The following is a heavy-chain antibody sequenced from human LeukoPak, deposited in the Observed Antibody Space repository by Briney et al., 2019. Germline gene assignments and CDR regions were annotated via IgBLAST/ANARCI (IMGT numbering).Heavy chain of an antibody. Sequence: VASVKVSCKASGYTFTSYGISWVRQAPGQGLEWMGWISAYNGNTNYAQKFQGRVTITADESTSTAYMELSSLRSEDTAVYYCARETPRRGETRDGYRWGQGTLVTVSS. J-gene: IGHJ4*02. CDR2: ISAYNGNT. CDR3: ARETPRRGETRDGYR. D-gene: IGHD5-24*01. CDR1: GYTFTSYG. V-gene: IGHV1-18*01.